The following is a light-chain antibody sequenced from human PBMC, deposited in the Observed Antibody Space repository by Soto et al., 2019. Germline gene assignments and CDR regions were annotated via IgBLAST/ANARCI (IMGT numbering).Light chain of an antibody. CDR3: QKYDSDPRT. J-gene: IGKJ1*01. CDR2: ASS. Sequence: IQLTQSPSSLSASVGDRVTVTCRASQGIGTYLVWYQQKSGKAPTVLIYASSTLQTGVPSRFSGSGSGTDFSLTISSLHPEDVATYYCQKYDSDPRTFGQGTKVDSK. CDR1: QGIGTY. V-gene: IGKV1-9*01.